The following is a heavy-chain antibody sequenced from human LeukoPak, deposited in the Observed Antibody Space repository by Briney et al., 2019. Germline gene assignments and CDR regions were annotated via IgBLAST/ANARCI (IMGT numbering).Heavy chain of an antibody. V-gene: IGHV4-4*07. Sequence: SETLSLTCTVSGASITSFHWTWIRRPAGKGLEWIGLIYSSGSTIYNPSLQSRVAMSVDMTKNQLSLKLSSVTAADTAMYYCARKDGDYWGQGTLVTVSS. CDR2: IYSSGST. D-gene: IGHD6-6*01. CDR1: GASITSFH. CDR3: ARKDGDY. J-gene: IGHJ4*02.